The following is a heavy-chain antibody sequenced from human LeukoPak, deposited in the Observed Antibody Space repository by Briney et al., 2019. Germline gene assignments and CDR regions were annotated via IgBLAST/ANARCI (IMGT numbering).Heavy chain of an antibody. CDR3: ARGTRRILRSRGYDAFDI. Sequence: PGGSLRLSCAASGFTFSSYWMSWVRQAPGKGLEWVANIKQDGSEKYYMDSVKGRFTISRDNANNSLYLQMNSLRAEDTAAYYCARGTRRILRSRGYDAFDIWGQGTMVTVSS. D-gene: IGHD3-9*01. CDR1: GFTFSSYW. CDR2: IKQDGSEK. J-gene: IGHJ3*02. V-gene: IGHV3-7*03.